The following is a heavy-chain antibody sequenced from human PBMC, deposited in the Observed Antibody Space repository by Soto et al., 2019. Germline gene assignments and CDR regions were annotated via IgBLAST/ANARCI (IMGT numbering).Heavy chain of an antibody. V-gene: IGHV1-3*01. CDR3: ARGVGLYSGYDY. CDR1: GYTFTSYA. J-gene: IGHJ4*02. CDR2: INAGNGNT. Sequence: QVQLVQSGAEVKKPGASVKVSCKASGYTFTSYAMHWVRQPPGQRLEWMGWINAGNGNTKYSQKFQGRVTITRDTSASTAYMELSSLRSEDTAVYYCARGVGLYSGYDYWGQGTLVTVSS. D-gene: IGHD5-12*01.